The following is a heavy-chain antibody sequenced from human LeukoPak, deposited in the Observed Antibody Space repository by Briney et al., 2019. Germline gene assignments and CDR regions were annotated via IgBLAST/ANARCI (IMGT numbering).Heavy chain of an antibody. CDR3: ARERIAARPGHNWFDP. CDR2: FYYSDIT. V-gene: IGHV4-59*01. CDR1: GGSISNYF. D-gene: IGHD6-6*01. Sequence: SSETLSLTCTVSGGSISNYFWSWIRQPPGKGLECIGFFYYSDITYYNPSLKSRVTISVDTSKNQFSLKLSSVTAADTAVYYCARERIAARPGHNWFDPWGQGTLVTVSS. J-gene: IGHJ5*02.